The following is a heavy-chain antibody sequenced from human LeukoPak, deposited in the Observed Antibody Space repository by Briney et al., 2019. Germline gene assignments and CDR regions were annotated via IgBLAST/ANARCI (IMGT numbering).Heavy chain of an antibody. V-gene: IGHV3-23*01. CDR2: ITTGGGST. D-gene: IGHD6-13*01. J-gene: IGHJ4*02. Sequence: GGSLRLSCAASGSTFGNYYMSWVRQAPGKGLEWVSAITTGGGSTYYADSVKGRFTISRDNSKNTLCLQMNSLRAEDTAVYYCAKVRSGSWYYFDYWGQGTLVTVSS. CDR3: AKVRSGSWYYFDY. CDR1: GSTFGNYY.